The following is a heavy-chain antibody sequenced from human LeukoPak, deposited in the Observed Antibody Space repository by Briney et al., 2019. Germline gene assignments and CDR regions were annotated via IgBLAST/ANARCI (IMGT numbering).Heavy chain of an antibody. CDR3: AGGTGTGELDY. CDR1: ALTFSSYA. CDR2: ISYDGSNK. V-gene: IGHV3-30*04. Sequence: GRSLRLSCAASALTFSSYAMQWVRQAPSNGLEWVAVISYDGSNKYYADSVKGRFTITRDNSKNTLYLQMNSMRAEDTAVYYGAGGTGTGELDYWGQGTLVTVSS. J-gene: IGHJ4*02. D-gene: IGHD7-27*01.